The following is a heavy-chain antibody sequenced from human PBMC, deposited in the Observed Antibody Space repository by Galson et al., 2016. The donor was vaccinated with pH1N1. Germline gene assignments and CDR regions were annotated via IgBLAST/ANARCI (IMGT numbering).Heavy chain of an antibody. D-gene: IGHD5-24*01. Sequence: TLSLTCAVFGGSFSNYQWTWIRQSPGKGLEWIGEISHTGSTNYNPSLWSRLTISIDTSKSQFSLSLRSVSAADTGIYYCARRGRWQQMGFWGQGTPVSVS. J-gene: IGHJ4*02. CDR3: ARRGRWQQMGF. V-gene: IGHV4-34*01. CDR2: ISHTGST. CDR1: GGSFSNYQ.